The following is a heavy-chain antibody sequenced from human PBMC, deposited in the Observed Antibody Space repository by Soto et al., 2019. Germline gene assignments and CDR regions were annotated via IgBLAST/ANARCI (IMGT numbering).Heavy chain of an antibody. CDR3: ASLAAPYYFDY. Sequence: GGSLRLSCAASGFTFSSYGMHWVRQAPGKGLEWVAVIWYDGSNKYYADSVKGRFTISRDNSKNTLYLQMNSLRAEDTAVYYCASLAAPYYFDYWGQGTLVTVSS. CDR2: IWYDGSNK. J-gene: IGHJ4*02. D-gene: IGHD6-13*01. CDR1: GFTFSSYG. V-gene: IGHV3-33*01.